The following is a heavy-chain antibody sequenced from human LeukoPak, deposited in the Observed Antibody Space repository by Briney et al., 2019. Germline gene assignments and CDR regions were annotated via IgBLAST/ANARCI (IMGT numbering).Heavy chain of an antibody. CDR3: ARENSRSCL. J-gene: IGHJ4*02. D-gene: IGHD2/OR15-2a*01. Sequence: SQTLSLTCIVSGGSLSSYYWSSIRQPPGQRLAWIGYVYDSESTNDNPSLQSRVTISVDTSKNQFSLKLNSVTAADTAVYYCARENSRSCLWGRGTVVTVS. V-gene: IGHV4-59*01. CDR2: VYDSEST. CDR1: GGSLSSYY.